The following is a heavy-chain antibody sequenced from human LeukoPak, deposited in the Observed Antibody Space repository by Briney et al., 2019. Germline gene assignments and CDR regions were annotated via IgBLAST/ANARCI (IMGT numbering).Heavy chain of an antibody. CDR3: ARLLNYYYYYYMDV. V-gene: IGHV4-4*09. CDR1: GGSISSYY. Sequence: SETLSLTCTVSGGSISSYYWSWIRQPPGKGLEWIGYIYTSGSTNYNPSLKSRVTISVDTSRNQFSLKLSSVTAADTAVYYCARLLNYYYYYYMDVWGKGTTVTVSS. J-gene: IGHJ6*03. CDR2: IYTSGST.